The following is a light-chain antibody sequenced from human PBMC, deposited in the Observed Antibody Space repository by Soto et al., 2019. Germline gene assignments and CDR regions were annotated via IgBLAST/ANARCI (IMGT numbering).Light chain of an antibody. CDR1: SSDVGGYNY. V-gene: IGLV2-14*01. CDR3: SSYTSSSTLVV. J-gene: IGLJ2*01. CDR2: DVS. Sequence: QSALTQPASVSGAPGQSITISCTGTSSDVGGYNYVSWYQQHPGKAPKLTIYDVSNRPSGVSNRFSGAKSGHTTSLTISGRQAEAAADYYCSSYTSSSTLVVFGGGTKLTVL.